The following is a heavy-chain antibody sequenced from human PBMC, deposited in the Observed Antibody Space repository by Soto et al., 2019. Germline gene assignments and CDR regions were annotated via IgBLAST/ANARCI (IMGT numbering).Heavy chain of an antibody. V-gene: IGHV3-30-3*01. CDR2: ISYDGSNK. J-gene: IGHJ5*02. CDR1: GFTFSSYA. CDR3: ARVPVKIAAHYWFDP. Sequence: ESGGGVVQPGRSLRLSCAASGFTFSSYAMHWVRQAPGKGLEWVAVISYDGSNKYYADSVKGRFTISRDNSKNTLYLQMNSLRAEDTAVYYCARVPVKIAAHYWFDPWGQGTLVTVSS. D-gene: IGHD6-6*01.